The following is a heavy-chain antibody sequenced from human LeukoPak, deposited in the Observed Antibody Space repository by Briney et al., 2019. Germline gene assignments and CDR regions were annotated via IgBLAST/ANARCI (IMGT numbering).Heavy chain of an antibody. Sequence: PGGSLRLSCAASGFTFSNHDMHWVRQPTGEGLEWVSEIDTAGRTYYIDSVKGRFTISRENANNSVYLQMNSLRAGDTAVYYCIRGGDGFDPWGQGTLVTVSS. CDR1: GFTFSNHD. CDR3: IRGGDGFDP. J-gene: IGHJ5*02. V-gene: IGHV3-13*01. CDR2: IDTAGRT. D-gene: IGHD3-10*01.